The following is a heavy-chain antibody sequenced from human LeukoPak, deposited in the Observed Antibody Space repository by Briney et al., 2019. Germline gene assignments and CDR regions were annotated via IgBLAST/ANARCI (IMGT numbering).Heavy chain of an antibody. D-gene: IGHD2-2*01. V-gene: IGHV3-7*01. J-gene: IGHJ6*03. CDR1: GFTFSSYW. CDR3: ARGLGWCSSTSCYYYMDV. Sequence: PGGSLRLSCAASGFTFSSYWMSWVRQAPGKGLEWVANIKQDGSEKYYVDSVEGRFTISRDNAKNSLYLQMNSLRAEDTAVYYCARGLGWCSSTSCYYYMDVWGKGTTVTVSS. CDR2: IKQDGSEK.